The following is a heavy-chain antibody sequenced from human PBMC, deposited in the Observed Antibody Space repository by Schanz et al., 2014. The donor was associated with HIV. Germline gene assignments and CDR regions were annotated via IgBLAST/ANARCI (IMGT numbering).Heavy chain of an antibody. Sequence: QVQLVESGGGVVQPGRSLRLSCAASGFTFSSYGMHWVRQAPGKGLEGVAVISYDGSNKYYADSVKGRFTISRDNSKNTLYLQMNSLRAEDTAVYYCAKDRITGTTGVPYYYYGMDVWGQGTTVTVSS. CDR2: ISYDGSNK. CDR3: AKDRITGTTGVPYYYYGMDV. D-gene: IGHD1-7*01. J-gene: IGHJ6*02. CDR1: GFTFSSYG. V-gene: IGHV3-30*18.